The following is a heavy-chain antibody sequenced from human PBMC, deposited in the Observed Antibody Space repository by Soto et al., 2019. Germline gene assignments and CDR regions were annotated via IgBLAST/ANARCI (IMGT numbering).Heavy chain of an antibody. V-gene: IGHV3-73*01. CDR3: TITVPLAFYI. CDR1: GFTFSGSA. J-gene: IGHJ3*02. Sequence: GGSLRLSCAASGFTFSGSAMHWVRQASGKGLEWVGRIRSKANSYATAYAASVKGRFTISRDDSKNTAYLQMNSLKTEDTVVYYCTITVPLAFYICGQGTMVTVSS. D-gene: IGHD4-17*01. CDR2: IRSKANSYAT.